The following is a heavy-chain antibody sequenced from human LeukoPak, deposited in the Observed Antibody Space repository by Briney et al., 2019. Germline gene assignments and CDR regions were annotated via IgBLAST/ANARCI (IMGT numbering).Heavy chain of an antibody. V-gene: IGHV7-4-1*02. Sequence: ASVKVSCKASEYTFTSYVMNWVRQAPGQGLEWMGWINTNTGNPTYAQGFTGRFVFSLDTSVSTAYLQISSLKAEDTAVYYCARDRTWHSSSSPGYWGQGTLVTVSS. D-gene: IGHD6-6*01. J-gene: IGHJ4*02. CDR3: ARDRTWHSSSSPGY. CDR1: EYTFTSYV. CDR2: INTNTGNP.